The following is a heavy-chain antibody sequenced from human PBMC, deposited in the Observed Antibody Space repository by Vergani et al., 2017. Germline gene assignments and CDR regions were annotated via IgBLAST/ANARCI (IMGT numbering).Heavy chain of an antibody. CDR3: ARDQGSSTSWTFGESRFDP. Sequence: QVQLVQSGAEVKKPGASVKVSCKASGYTFTSYGISWVRQAPGQGLEWMGWISAYNGHTNYAQKLQGRVTMTTDTSTSTAYMELRSLRSDDTAVYYCARDQGSSTSWTFGESRFDPWGQGTLVTVSS. CDR2: ISAYNGHT. CDR1: GYTFTSYG. J-gene: IGHJ5*02. V-gene: IGHV1-18*01. D-gene: IGHD2-2*01.